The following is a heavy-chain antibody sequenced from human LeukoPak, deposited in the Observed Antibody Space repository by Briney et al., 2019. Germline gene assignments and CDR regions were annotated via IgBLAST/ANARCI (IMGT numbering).Heavy chain of an antibody. J-gene: IGHJ4*02. CDR3: ASDDYSNSRAAY. CDR1: GFTFTKCA. Sequence: PGGSLRLSCAASGFTFTKCAMSWVSQAPGKGLEWVSSISSSSSYIYYADSVKGRFTISRDNAKNSLYLQMNSLRAEDTAVYYCASDDYSNSRAAYWGQGTLVTVSS. V-gene: IGHV3-21*01. D-gene: IGHD4-11*01. CDR2: ISSSSSYI.